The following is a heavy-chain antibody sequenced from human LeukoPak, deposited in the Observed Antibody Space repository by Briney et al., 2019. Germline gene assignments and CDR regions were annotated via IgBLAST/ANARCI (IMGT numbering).Heavy chain of an antibody. J-gene: IGHJ4*01. Sequence: GGSLRLSCAASGFTFSSYGMHWVRQAPGKGLEWVAVIWYDGSNKYYADSVKGRFTISRDNSKNTLYLQMSSLRVEDTAIYYCARDGTAAGLYFDLWGQGTLVTVSS. D-gene: IGHD6-13*01. CDR3: ARDGTAAGLYFDL. CDR1: GFTFSSYG. V-gene: IGHV3-33*01. CDR2: IWYDGSNK.